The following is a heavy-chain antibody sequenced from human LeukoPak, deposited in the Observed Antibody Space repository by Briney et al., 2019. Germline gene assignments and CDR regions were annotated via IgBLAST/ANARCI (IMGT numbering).Heavy chain of an antibody. V-gene: IGHV3-33*01. J-gene: IGHJ4*02. CDR1: GLTFRTYG. D-gene: IGHD4-23*01. CDR3: AREEGADGTSGINS. Sequence: PGRPLRLSCAASGLTFRTYGMHWVRQAPGKGLEWVSSIWYNGNQYYADSVKGRFTISRDNSKNTLYLQMNSLRAEDTAVYYCAREEGADGTSGINSWGQGTLVIVSS. CDR2: IWYNGNQ.